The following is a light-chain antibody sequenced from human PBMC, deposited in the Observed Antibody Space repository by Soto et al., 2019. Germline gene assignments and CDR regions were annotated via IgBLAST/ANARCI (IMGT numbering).Light chain of an antibody. J-gene: IGLJ2*01. V-gene: IGLV2-14*01. CDR3: SSYTTNSPPVV. Sequence: QSVLTQPASVSDSPGQSITISCTGTSGDIGSYTYVSWYQQYPGKAPKLLISEVTNRPSGVSNRFSGSKSGNTASLTISGLQAEDEAHYYCSSYTTNSPPVVFGGGTQLTVL. CDR1: SGDIGSYTY. CDR2: EVT.